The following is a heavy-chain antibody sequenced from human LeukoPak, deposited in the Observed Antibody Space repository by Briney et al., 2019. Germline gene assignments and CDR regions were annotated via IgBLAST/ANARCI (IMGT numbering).Heavy chain of an antibody. CDR3: TRMTTGHDY. J-gene: IGHJ4*02. CDR2: INHSGYT. Sequence: SETLSLTCAVSGVSFDDYYWAWVRQTPGNGLEWIGEINHSGYTNDSPSLKSRVTLSIDTSRKQFSLNLRSVTVADAGIYYCTRMTTGHDYWGKGTLVTVSS. D-gene: IGHD4-17*01. V-gene: IGHV4-34*01. CDR1: GVSFDDYY.